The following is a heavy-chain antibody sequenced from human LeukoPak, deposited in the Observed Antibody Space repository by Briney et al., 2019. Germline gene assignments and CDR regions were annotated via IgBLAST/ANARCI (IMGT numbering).Heavy chain of an antibody. CDR3: AKAGTVYYYDSSGYSLGAFDI. J-gene: IGHJ3*02. D-gene: IGHD3-22*01. CDR1: GFTFSSYS. CDR2: ISYDGSNK. Sequence: GGSLRLSCAASGFTFSSYSMNWVRQAPGKGLEWVAVISYDGSNKYYADSVKGRFTISRDNSKNTLYLQMNSLRAEDTAVYYCAKAGTVYYYDSSGYSLGAFDIWGQGTMVTVSS. V-gene: IGHV3-30*18.